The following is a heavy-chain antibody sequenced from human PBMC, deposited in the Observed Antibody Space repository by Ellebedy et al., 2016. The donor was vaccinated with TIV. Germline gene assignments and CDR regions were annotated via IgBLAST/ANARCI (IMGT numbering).Heavy chain of an antibody. Sequence: ASVKVSXXASGYTFTSYYMHWVRQAPGQGLEWMGIINPSGGSTNYAQKFQGRVTMTRDTSTSTVYMELSSLRSEDTAVYYCARRSGLYYYGMDVWGQGTTVTVSS. CDR3: ARRSGLYYYGMDV. J-gene: IGHJ6*02. CDR1: GYTFTSYY. V-gene: IGHV1-46*01. CDR2: INPSGGST. D-gene: IGHD1-26*01.